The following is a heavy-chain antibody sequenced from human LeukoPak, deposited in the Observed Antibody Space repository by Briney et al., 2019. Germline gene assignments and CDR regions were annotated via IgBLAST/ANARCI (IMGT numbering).Heavy chain of an antibody. Sequence: PGRSLRLSCAASGFIFSNYGMHWVRQAPGKGLEWVAVIWFDGSNQYHADAVKGRFTISRDNSKNTLYLQMSSLRAEDTALYYCARDDFAGDSSGYIDYWGRGTQVTVSS. V-gene: IGHV3-33*01. CDR3: ARDDFAGDSSGYIDY. J-gene: IGHJ4*02. CDR2: IWFDGSNQ. CDR1: GFIFSNYG. D-gene: IGHD3-22*01.